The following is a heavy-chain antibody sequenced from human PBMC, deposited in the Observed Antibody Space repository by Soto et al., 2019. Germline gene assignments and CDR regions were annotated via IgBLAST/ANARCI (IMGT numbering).Heavy chain of an antibody. CDR1: GFTFSSYA. J-gene: IGHJ4*02. Sequence: GGSLRLSCVASGFTFSSYAMSWVRQAPGKGLEWVSVISGSGGSTYYADSVKGRFTISRANSKNTLYLQMNSLRVEDTAVYYCAKGDYYDFWSGYSYYFDYWGQGTLVTVSS. V-gene: IGHV3-23*01. CDR2: ISGSGGST. D-gene: IGHD3-3*01. CDR3: AKGDYYDFWSGYSYYFDY.